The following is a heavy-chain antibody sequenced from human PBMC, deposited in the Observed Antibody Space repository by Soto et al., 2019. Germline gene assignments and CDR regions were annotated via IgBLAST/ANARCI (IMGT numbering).Heavy chain of an antibody. V-gene: IGHV4-30-4*01. Sequence: SXTLSLTCTVSGGSTSSGDYYCSWILQRRWRGLERIGYIYYTGTTSYTPTLKSRVTISVDTSKNQFSLKLSSLTAADTAVYYCARVKKLRFLECLSFAYGAQEPLVT. J-gene: IGHJ4*02. CDR1: GGSTSSGDYY. D-gene: IGHD3-3*01. CDR2: IYYTGTT. CDR3: ARVKKLRFLECLSFAY.